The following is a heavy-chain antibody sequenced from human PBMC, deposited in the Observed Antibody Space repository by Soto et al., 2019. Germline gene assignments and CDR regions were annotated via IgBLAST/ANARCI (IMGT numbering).Heavy chain of an antibody. J-gene: IGHJ6*02. D-gene: IGHD6-13*01. Sequence: PGGSLRLSCAASGFTFSSYEMNWVRQAPGKGLEWVSYISSSGSTIYYADSVKGRFTISRDNAKNSLYLQMNSLRAEDTAVYYCARGARSSWYGLSYYYGMDVWGQGTTVTVSS. V-gene: IGHV3-48*03. CDR3: ARGARSSWYGLSYYYGMDV. CDR1: GFTFSSYE. CDR2: ISSSGSTI.